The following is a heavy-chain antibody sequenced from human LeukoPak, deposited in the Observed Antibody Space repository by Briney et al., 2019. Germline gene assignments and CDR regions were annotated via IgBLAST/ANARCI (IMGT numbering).Heavy chain of an antibody. D-gene: IGHD3-22*01. Sequence: SETLSLTCTVSGGSISSSSYYWGWIRQPPGKGLEWIGSIYYSGSTYYNPSLKSRVTISVDTSKNQFSLKLSSVTAADTAVYYCARRGDSSGKDALDIWGQGTMVTVSS. CDR3: ARRGDSSGKDALDI. CDR2: IYYSGST. V-gene: IGHV4-39*01. J-gene: IGHJ3*02. CDR1: GGSISSSSYY.